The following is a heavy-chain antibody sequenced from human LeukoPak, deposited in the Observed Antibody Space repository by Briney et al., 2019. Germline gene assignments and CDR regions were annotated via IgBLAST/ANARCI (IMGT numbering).Heavy chain of an antibody. CDR3: VRQMIRFWFDP. CDR1: GFSFSNYG. J-gene: IGHJ5*02. V-gene: IGHV3-7*01. CDR2: INPDGSQK. Sequence: PGGSLRLSCAASGFSFSNYGMHWVRQSPGKGLEWVADINPDGSQKYSVDSVKGRFTISRDNAKNSLFLQMNSLRAEDTAVYYCVRQMIRFWFDPWGQGTQVTVSS. D-gene: IGHD3-16*01.